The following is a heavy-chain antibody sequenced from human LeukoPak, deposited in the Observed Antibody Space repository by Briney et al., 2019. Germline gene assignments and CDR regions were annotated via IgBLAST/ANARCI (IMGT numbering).Heavy chain of an antibody. CDR3: AKRSGYDFWSGFDP. D-gene: IGHD3-3*01. CDR2: MNPNSGNT. J-gene: IGHJ5*02. CDR1: GYTFTSYD. Sequence: ASVKVSCKASGYTFTSYDINWVRQATGQGLEWMGWMNPNSGNTGYAQKFQGRVTMTRNTSISTAYMELSSLRSEDTALYYCAKRSGYDFWSGFDPWGQGTLVIVSS. V-gene: IGHV1-8*01.